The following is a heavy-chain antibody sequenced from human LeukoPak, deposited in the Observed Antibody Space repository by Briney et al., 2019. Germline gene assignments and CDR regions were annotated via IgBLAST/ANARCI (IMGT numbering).Heavy chain of an antibody. D-gene: IGHD4-23*01. CDR2: ISHDGSNE. Sequence: GGSLRLSCAASGFTFSDYGMHWVRQAPGKGLEWVAVISHDGSNEYYADSVKGRFTISRDNSKNTLSLQMNSLRGDDTAVYYCARPPYGGVDYWGQGTLVTVSS. CDR3: ARPPYGGVDY. V-gene: IGHV3-30*19. J-gene: IGHJ4*02. CDR1: GFTFSDYG.